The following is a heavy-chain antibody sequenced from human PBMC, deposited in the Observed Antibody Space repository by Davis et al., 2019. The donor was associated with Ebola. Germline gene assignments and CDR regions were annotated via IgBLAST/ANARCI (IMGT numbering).Heavy chain of an antibody. V-gene: IGHV4-61*05. CDR1: GGSISSSSYY. CDR3: VRSVTMIRGVIPWFDP. Sequence: MPSETLSLTCTVSGGSISSSSYYWSWIRQPPGKGLEWIGYIYYSGSTNYNPSLKSRVTISVDTSKNQVSLKLSSVTAADTAVYYCVRSVTMIRGVIPWFDPWGQGTLVTVSS. J-gene: IGHJ5*01. D-gene: IGHD3-10*01. CDR2: IYYSGST.